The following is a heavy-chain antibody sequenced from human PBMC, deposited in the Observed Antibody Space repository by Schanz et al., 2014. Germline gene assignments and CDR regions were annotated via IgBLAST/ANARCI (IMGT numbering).Heavy chain of an antibody. D-gene: IGHD7-27*01. CDR1: GFTFSNYG. CDR2: ISRDGTTS. V-gene: IGHV3-48*04. Sequence: VQLVESGGGVVQPGGSLRLSCAASGFTFSNYGLHWVRQAPGKGLEWLSYISRDGTTSYYADSVKGRFTISRDNAKNSLYLEMTSLRGEDTAVYYCARENLNWEAFDIWGQGTVVTVSS. J-gene: IGHJ3*02. CDR3: ARENLNWEAFDI.